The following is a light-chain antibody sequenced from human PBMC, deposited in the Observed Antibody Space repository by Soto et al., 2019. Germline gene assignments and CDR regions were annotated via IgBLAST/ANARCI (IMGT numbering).Light chain of an antibody. CDR1: QGVSTN. V-gene: IGKV3-15*01. CDR3: QQYNTWPPGT. J-gene: IGKJ2*01. Sequence: EIVMTQSPATLSVSPGERATLSCRASQGVSTNLAWYQQKPGQAPRLLIYGASTRATGIPARFSGSGFATEFTLTISSLQSEDFAVYYCQQYNTWPPGTFGQGTKLEIK. CDR2: GAS.